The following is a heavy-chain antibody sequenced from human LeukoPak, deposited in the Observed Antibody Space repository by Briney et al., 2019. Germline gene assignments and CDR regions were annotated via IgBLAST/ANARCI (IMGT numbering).Heavy chain of an antibody. Sequence: PGGSLRLSCAASGFAFSSYWMHWVRQAPGRGLVWVSRINSDGSSTSYADSVKGRFTISRDNAKNTLYLQMNSLRAEDTAVYYCASIVVVPAAMDSYYGMDVWGQGTTVTVSS. V-gene: IGHV3-74*01. D-gene: IGHD2-2*01. CDR3: ASIVVVPAAMDSYYGMDV. CDR2: INSDGSST. J-gene: IGHJ6*02. CDR1: GFAFSSYW.